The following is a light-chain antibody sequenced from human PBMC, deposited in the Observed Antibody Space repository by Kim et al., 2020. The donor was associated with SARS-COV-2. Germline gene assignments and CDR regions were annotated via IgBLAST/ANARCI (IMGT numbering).Light chain of an antibody. Sequence: RGTFSCPGSSSNNGAGYDVHWYPQLPGTAPNLLIYGTSNRPSGVPDRFSGSKSGTSASLAITGLQAEDEADYYCQSYDSSLSGYVFGTGTKVTVL. CDR3: QSYDSSLSGYV. CDR2: GTS. J-gene: IGLJ1*01. CDR1: SSNNGAGYD. V-gene: IGLV1-40*01.